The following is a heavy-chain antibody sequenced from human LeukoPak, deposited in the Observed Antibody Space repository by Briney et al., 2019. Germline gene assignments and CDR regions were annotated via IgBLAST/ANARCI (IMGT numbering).Heavy chain of an antibody. V-gene: IGHV1-69*06. CDR2: IIPIFGTA. J-gene: IGHJ5*02. D-gene: IGHD3-10*01. CDR3: AREDITMVRGVIIPSRFDP. CDR1: GGTFSSYA. Sequence: SVKVSCKASGGTFSSYAISWVRQAPGQGLEWMGGIIPIFGTANYAQKFQGRVTITADKSTSTAYMELSSLRSEDTAVYYCAREDITMVRGVIIPSRFDPWGQGTLVTVSS.